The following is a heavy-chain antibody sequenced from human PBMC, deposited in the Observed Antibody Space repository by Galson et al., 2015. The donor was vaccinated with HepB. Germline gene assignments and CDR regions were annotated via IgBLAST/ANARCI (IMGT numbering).Heavy chain of an antibody. CDR2: INPNNGAT. J-gene: IGHJ4*02. V-gene: IGHV1-2*06. D-gene: IGHD3-10*01. CDR1: AYAFIGYY. CDR3: ASPSNSGSYFPDY. Sequence: SVKVSCKASAYAFIGYYLHWMRQAPGQGLEWMGRINPNNGATNYAQNFQGRVTMTTDTSISTAYMELSGLRSDDTAIYYCASPSNSGSYFPDYWGRGTLVTVSS.